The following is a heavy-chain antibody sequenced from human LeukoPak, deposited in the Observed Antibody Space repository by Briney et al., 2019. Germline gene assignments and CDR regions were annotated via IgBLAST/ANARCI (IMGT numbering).Heavy chain of an antibody. D-gene: IGHD2-15*01. J-gene: IGHJ4*02. CDR2: ISGSDGGT. CDR1: GFTVSRNY. V-gene: IGHV3-23*01. CDR3: ARLYCSGGSCYSVDY. Sequence: PGGSLRLSCAASGFTVSRNYMSWVRQAPGMRGEWVSGISGSDGGTYYADSVKGRFTISRDNSRNNLSLQINSLRAEDTAVYYCARLYCSGGSCYSVDYWGQGTLVTVSS.